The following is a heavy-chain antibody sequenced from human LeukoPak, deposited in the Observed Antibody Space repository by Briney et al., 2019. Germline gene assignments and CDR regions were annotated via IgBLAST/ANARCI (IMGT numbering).Heavy chain of an antibody. Sequence: AASVKVSCKASGGTFSSYAISWVRQAPGQGLEWMGGIIPIFGTANYAQKFQGRVTITADKSTSTAYMELSSLRSEDTAVYYCSRVAYYYGSGSYYTPGHYYYGMDVWGKGTTVTVPS. CDR2: IIPIFGTA. D-gene: IGHD3-10*01. V-gene: IGHV1-69*06. CDR1: GGTFSSYA. J-gene: IGHJ6*04. CDR3: SRVAYYYGSGSYYTPGHYYYGMDV.